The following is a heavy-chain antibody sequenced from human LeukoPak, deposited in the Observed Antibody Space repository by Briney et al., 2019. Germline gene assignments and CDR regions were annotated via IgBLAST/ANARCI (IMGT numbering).Heavy chain of an antibody. CDR1: GYTFNSYG. CDR2: ISAYNGHT. V-gene: IGHV1-18*01. J-gene: IGHJ4*02. Sequence: ASVKVSCKASGYTFNSYGISWVRQAPGQGLEWMGWISAYNGHTNYAQKFQGRVTMTTDTSTSTAYMDLRSLRSDDTAVYYCASAREYCSGGSCPLSNWGQGTLVTVSS. CDR3: ASAREYCSGGSCPLSN. D-gene: IGHD2-15*01.